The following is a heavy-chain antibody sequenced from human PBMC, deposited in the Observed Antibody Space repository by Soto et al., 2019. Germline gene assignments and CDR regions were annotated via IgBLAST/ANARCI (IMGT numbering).Heavy chain of an antibody. CDR2: IYSGGYT. Sequence: EVQLVESGGGLIQPGGSLRLSCAVSGFTVSNNYMSWVRQAPGKGLEGVSVIYSGGYTAYGDSVKGRFTISRDNSKNTLFLKRNSRGAEEPVVVCGGPSPGGGGYWGQGTLVTVSS. D-gene: IGHD3-16*01. V-gene: IGHV3-53*01. CDR3: GPSPGGGGY. J-gene: IGHJ4*02. CDR1: GFTVSNNY.